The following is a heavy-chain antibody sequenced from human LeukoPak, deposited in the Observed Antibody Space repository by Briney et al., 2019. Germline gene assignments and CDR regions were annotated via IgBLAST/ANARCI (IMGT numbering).Heavy chain of an antibody. CDR2: TNADGSDK. D-gene: IGHD6-19*01. CDR3: ARDDPSAWYGD. Sequence: PGGSLRLSCSASGFTFSNYWMTWVRQAPGKGLEWVANTNADGSDKYYLGSVKGRFTIPRDNAKNSLYLQMNNLRVEDTAVYYCARDDPSAWYGDWGQGTLVTVSS. J-gene: IGHJ4*02. CDR1: GFTFSNYW. V-gene: IGHV3-7*01.